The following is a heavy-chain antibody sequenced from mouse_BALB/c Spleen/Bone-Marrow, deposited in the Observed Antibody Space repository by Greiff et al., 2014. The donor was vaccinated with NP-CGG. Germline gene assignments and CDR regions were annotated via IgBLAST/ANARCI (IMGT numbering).Heavy chain of an antibody. CDR3: VRGNYGNYVDYFDF. V-gene: IGHV5-6-3*01. D-gene: IGHD2-1*01. CDR2: INGNGGST. CDR1: GFTFSNYG. J-gene: IGHJ2*01. Sequence: VQLQQSGGGLVQPGGSLKLSCAASGFTFSNYGMSWVRQTPDKRLELVATINGNGGSTYYPDSVKGRFTISRDTAKNTLYLQMSSLKSEETAIYYCVRGNYGNYVDYFDFWGQGTTLTVSS.